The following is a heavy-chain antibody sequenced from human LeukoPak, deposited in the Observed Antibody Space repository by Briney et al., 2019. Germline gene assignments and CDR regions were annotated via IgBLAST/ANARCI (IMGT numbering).Heavy chain of an antibody. CDR1: GGTFSNYA. CDR3: ARTPIAVAGTFDY. Sequence: SVKISCTGSGGTFSNYAISWVRQAPGQGLEWMGGILPITATSNYAQKFQGGVTITADKSTSTAYMELSSLRSEDTAVYYCARTPIAVAGTFDYWGQGTLVTVSS. V-gene: IGHV1-69*06. J-gene: IGHJ4*02. D-gene: IGHD6-19*01. CDR2: ILPITATS.